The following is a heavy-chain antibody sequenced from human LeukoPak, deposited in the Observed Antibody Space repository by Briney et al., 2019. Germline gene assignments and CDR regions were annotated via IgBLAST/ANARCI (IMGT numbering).Heavy chain of an antibody. CDR2: ISSGSSYI. Sequence: PGGSLRLSCAASGFTFSTYTMNWVRQAPGKGLEWVSSISSGSSYIYYADSMKGRFTISRDNAKNSLYLQMNSLRAEDTAVYYCARAGSGDYWGQGTLVTVYS. CDR1: GFTFSTYT. D-gene: IGHD2-15*01. CDR3: ARAGSGDY. V-gene: IGHV3-21*01. J-gene: IGHJ4*02.